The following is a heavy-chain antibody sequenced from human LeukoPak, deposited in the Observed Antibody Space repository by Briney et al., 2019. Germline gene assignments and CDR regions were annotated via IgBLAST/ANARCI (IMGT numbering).Heavy chain of an antibody. V-gene: IGHV4-61*02. CDR1: GGSISSGSYY. J-gene: IGHJ6*03. CDR3: ARVGSSSWYNYYYYYMDV. Sequence: SETLSLTCTVSGGSISSGSYYWSWIRQPAGKGLEWIVRIYTSGSTNYNPSLKSRVTISVDTSKNQFSLKLSSVTAADTAVYYCARVGSSSWYNYYYYYMDVWGKGTTVTVS. D-gene: IGHD6-13*01. CDR2: IYTSGST.